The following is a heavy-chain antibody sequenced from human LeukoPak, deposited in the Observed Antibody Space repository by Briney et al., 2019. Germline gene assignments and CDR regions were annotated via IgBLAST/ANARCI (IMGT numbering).Heavy chain of an antibody. CDR2: IKQDGVEK. J-gene: IGHJ5*02. D-gene: IGHD3-16*01. V-gene: IGHV3-7*01. CDR1: GFTISDYW. Sequence: PGGSLRLSCAASGFTISDYWMTWVRQAPGKGLEWVANIKQDGVEKSYVDSVKGRFTISRDNANNPIFLQMNSLRVEDTAIYYCVRDGGTDWYDPWGQGTLVSVSS. CDR3: VRDGGTDWYDP.